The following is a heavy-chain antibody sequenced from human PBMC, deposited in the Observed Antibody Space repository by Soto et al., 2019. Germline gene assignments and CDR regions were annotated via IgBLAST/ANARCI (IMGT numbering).Heavy chain of an antibody. CDR2: IYAGGST. Sequence: PGGSLRLSCVVSGLTVSSNYMSWVRQAPGKGLEWVSIIYAGGSTFYADSVKGRFTISRDNSRNTVYLQMNGLRADDTAMYYCFLPSYSGWPYYGIYIWGHGTTVTVSS. V-gene: IGHV3-66*01. CDR3: FLPSYSGWPYYGIYI. D-gene: IGHD6-19*01. J-gene: IGHJ6*02. CDR1: GLTVSSNY.